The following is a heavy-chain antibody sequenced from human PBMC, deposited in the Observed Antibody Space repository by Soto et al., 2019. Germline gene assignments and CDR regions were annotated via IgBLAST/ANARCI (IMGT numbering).Heavy chain of an antibody. Sequence: EVQLLESGGGLVQPGESLRLSCAASGFTFGSYFMNWVRQAPGKGPEWVSDINKDGGRTHYADSVRGRFTISRDNSRNTLYLQMNRLRAEDTALYYCAKDLHLYGMDVWGQGTTVTVSS. CDR1: GFTFGSYF. V-gene: IGHV3-23*01. CDR3: AKDLHLYGMDV. CDR2: INKDGGRT. J-gene: IGHJ6*02.